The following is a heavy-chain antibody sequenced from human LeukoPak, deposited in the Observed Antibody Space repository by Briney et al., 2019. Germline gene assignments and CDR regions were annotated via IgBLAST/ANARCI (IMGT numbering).Heavy chain of an antibody. CDR2: IIPIFGTA. D-gene: IGHD1-26*01. CDR1: GGTFSSYA. J-gene: IGHJ5*02. Sequence: SVKVSCKASGGTFSSYAISWVRQAPGQGLEWMGGIIPIFGTANYAQKFQGRVTITTDESTSTAYMELSSLRSEDTAVYYCAREPGVGATNEPGNWFDPWGQGTLVTVSS. V-gene: IGHV1-69*05. CDR3: AREPGVGATNEPGNWFDP.